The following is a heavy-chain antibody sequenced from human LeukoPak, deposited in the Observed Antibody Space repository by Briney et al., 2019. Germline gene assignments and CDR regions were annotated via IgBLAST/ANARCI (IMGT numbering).Heavy chain of an antibody. CDR2: INPNSGGT. D-gene: IGHD3-10*01. CDR3: ARDRSGGPYYYYYYGMDV. CDR1: GYTFTGYY. V-gene: IGHV1-2*03. J-gene: IGHJ6*02. Sequence: LVASVKVSCKASGYTFTGYYMHWVRQAPGQGLEWMGWINPNSGGTNYAQKFQGRVTMTRDTSISTAYMELSRLRSDDTAVYYCARDRSGGPYYYYYYGMDVWGRGTTVTVSS.